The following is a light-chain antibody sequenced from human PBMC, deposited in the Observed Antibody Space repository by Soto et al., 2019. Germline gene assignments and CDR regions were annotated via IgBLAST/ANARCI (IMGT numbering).Light chain of an antibody. CDR1: QSVSSN. V-gene: IGKV3-15*01. CDR2: GAS. Sequence: EVVVTQSPATLSVSPCERATLSCRASQSVSSNLAWYQQKPGQAPRLLIYGASTRATGIPARFSGSWSGTEFTLTISSLHSDDVAGEDCHQYDNWPKTFGQGTRLEI. J-gene: IGKJ5*01. CDR3: HQYDNWPKT.